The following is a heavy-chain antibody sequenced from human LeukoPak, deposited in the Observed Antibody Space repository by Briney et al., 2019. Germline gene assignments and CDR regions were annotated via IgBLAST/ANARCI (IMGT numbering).Heavy chain of an antibody. CDR1: GYTFTNYG. V-gene: IGHV1-18*01. CDR3: ARGKRVGIAAAGRDFDY. Sequence: ASVKVSCKASGYTFTNYGVSWVRQAPGQGLEWMGWISAYNGNTDYAQKFQGRVTMTTDTSTSTAYMELRSLRSEDTAVYYCARGKRVGIAAAGRDFDYWGQGTLVTVSS. J-gene: IGHJ4*02. CDR2: ISAYNGNT. D-gene: IGHD6-13*01.